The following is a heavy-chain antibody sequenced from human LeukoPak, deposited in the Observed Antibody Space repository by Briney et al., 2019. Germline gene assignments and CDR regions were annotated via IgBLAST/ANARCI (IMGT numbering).Heavy chain of an antibody. CDR1: GFTFSSYG. CDR3: ARRTTIFPRRYFFDY. Sequence: GGSLRLSCAAFGFTFSSYGMHWVRQAPGKGLEWVANIKEDGSETYYADSVMGRFTISRDNAENSLFLQMTSLRAEDTAVYYCARRTTIFPRRYFFDYWGQGTLVTVSS. CDR2: IKEDGSET. V-gene: IGHV3-7*01. J-gene: IGHJ4*02. D-gene: IGHD3-3*01.